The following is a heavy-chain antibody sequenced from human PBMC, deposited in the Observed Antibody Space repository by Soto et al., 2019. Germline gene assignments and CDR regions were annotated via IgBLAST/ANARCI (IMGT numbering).Heavy chain of an antibody. CDR2: INAGNGNT. Sequence: ASVKVSCKASGYTFTSYAMHWVRQAPGQRLEWMGWINAGNGNTKYSQKFQGRVTITRDMSTSTVYMDLSGLRSEDTAVYYCGADPGSGWSGWGQGTLVTVSS. CDR3: GADPGSGWSG. V-gene: IGHV1-3*01. D-gene: IGHD6-19*01. J-gene: IGHJ4*02. CDR1: GYTFTSYA.